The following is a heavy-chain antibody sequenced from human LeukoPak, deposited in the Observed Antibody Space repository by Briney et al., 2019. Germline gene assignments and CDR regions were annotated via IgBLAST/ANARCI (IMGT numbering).Heavy chain of an antibody. CDR1: GYTFTSYG. V-gene: IGHV1-18*01. CDR2: TSAYNGNT. CDR3: ARGLHYDFWSGYHLTEYFDY. Sequence: GASVEVSCKASGYTFTSYGISWVRQAPGQGLEWMGWTSAYNGNTNYAQKLQGRVTMTTDTSTSTAYMELRSLRSDDTAVYYCARGLHYDFWSGYHLTEYFDYWGQGTLVTVSS. D-gene: IGHD3-3*01. J-gene: IGHJ4*02.